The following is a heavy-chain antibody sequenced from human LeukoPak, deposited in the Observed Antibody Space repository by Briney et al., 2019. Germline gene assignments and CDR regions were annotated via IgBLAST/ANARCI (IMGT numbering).Heavy chain of an antibody. V-gene: IGHV1-2*02. D-gene: IGHD4-23*01. J-gene: IGHJ5*02. CDR1: GYTFTGYY. Sequence: ASVKVSCKASGYTFTGYYMHWVRQAPGQGLEWMGWINPNSGGTNYAQKFQGRVTMTRDTSISTAYMELSRLRSDDTAVYYCARRRWKGAYNWFDPWGQGTLVTVSS. CDR3: ARRRWKGAYNWFDP. CDR2: INPNSGGT.